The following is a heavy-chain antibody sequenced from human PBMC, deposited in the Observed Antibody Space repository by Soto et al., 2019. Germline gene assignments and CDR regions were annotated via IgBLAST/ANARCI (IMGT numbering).Heavy chain of an antibody. CDR1: GFTFSSYS. D-gene: IGHD5-18*01. CDR2: ISSSSSYI. J-gene: IGHJ4*02. Sequence: SGGSLRLSCAASGFTFSSYSMNWVRQAPGKGLEWVSSISSSSSYIYYADSVKGRFTISRDNAKNSLYLQMNSLRAEDTAVYYCARGSGYSYGYFEFVYWGQGTLVTVSS. CDR3: ARGSGYSYGYFEFVY. V-gene: IGHV3-21*01.